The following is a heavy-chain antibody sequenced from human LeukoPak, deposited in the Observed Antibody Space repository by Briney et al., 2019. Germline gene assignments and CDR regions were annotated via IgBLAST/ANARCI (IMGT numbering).Heavy chain of an antibody. CDR3: AISPGYSYGQLDY. Sequence: GGSLRLSCATSGFIFDDYAMHWVRQTPGKGLEWVSLISWDGQDTYYADSVKGRFTISRDNSAKALYLQMNSLRDEDTAYYYCAISPGYSYGQLDYWGQGTLVTVS. CDR1: GFIFDDYA. CDR2: ISWDGQDT. D-gene: IGHD5-18*01. J-gene: IGHJ4*02. V-gene: IGHV3-43D*03.